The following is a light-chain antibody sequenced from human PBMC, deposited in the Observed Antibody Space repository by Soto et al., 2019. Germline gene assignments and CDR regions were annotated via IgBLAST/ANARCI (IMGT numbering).Light chain of an antibody. CDR3: QPSYTSSWK. CDR1: QSVAGY. Sequence: DIQMTQAPSSLSASVGYRVTLTCRSSQSVAGYLNWYQQKPGGAPHLLIYAASTLQSGVPSRFSGSGSGTDLKLTISSLQPDDVATYYCQPSYTSSWKFGPGTKV. V-gene: IGKV1-39*01. CDR2: AAS. J-gene: IGKJ1*01.